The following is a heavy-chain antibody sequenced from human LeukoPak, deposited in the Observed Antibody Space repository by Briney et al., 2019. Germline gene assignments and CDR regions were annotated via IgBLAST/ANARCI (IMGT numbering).Heavy chain of an antibody. CDR2: IRSKAYGGTT. Sequence: GGSLRLSCTASGFTFGDYAMSWFRQAPGKGLEWVGFIRSKAYGGTTEYAASVKGRFTISRDDSKSIAYLQMNSLKTEDTAVYYCTSLRGYSYGYPDYMDVWGKGTTVTVSS. D-gene: IGHD5-18*01. V-gene: IGHV3-49*03. CDR3: TSLRGYSYGYPDYMDV. CDR1: GFTFGDYA. J-gene: IGHJ6*03.